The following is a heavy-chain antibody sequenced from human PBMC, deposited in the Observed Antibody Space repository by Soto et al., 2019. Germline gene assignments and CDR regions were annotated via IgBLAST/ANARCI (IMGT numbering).Heavy chain of an antibody. CDR1: GGSVSNKTYY. CDR2: VYYSGTT. Sequence: XGTLSLTCSVSGGSVSNKTYYWSWIRQPPGKRLEWIGYVYYSGTTNYNPSLKSRVTISVDLSKNQFSLRLSSVTTADTALYYCARTTAVPNTLRSRYFFDYWGQGTLVTVSS. D-gene: IGHD4-17*01. V-gene: IGHV4-61*01. J-gene: IGHJ4*02. CDR3: ARTTAVPNTLRSRYFFDY.